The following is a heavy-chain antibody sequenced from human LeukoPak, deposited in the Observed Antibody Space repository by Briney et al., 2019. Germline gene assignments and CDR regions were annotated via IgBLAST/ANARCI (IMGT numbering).Heavy chain of an antibody. CDR3: ARARITMVRGAYYFDY. D-gene: IGHD3-10*01. Sequence: PGGSLRLSCAASGFTFDDYGMSWVRQAPGKGLEWVSGINWNGGSTGYADSVKGRFTISRDNAKNSLCLQMNSLRAEDTAVYYCARARITMVRGAYYFDYWGQGTLVTVSS. V-gene: IGHV3-20*04. J-gene: IGHJ4*02. CDR2: INWNGGST. CDR1: GFTFDDYG.